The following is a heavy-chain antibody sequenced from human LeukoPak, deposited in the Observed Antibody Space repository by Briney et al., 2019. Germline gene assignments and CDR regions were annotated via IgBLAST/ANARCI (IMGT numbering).Heavy chain of an antibody. Sequence: GGSLRLSCAASGFTFCRDSMNWVRQAPGKGLEWVSYINGGSSPIYYADSVRGRFTISRDNAKNSLYLQMNSLRAEDTAVYYCVRDNPRCCGVVPANIDDYWGQGTLVTVSS. CDR3: VRDNPRCCGVVPANIDDY. CDR2: INGGSSPI. CDR1: GFTFCRDS. J-gene: IGHJ4*02. D-gene: IGHD2-15*01. V-gene: IGHV3-48*01.